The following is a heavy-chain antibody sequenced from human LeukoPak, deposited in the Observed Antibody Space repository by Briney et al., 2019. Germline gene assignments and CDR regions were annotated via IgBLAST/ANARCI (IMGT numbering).Heavy chain of an antibody. D-gene: IGHD1-1*01. J-gene: IGHJ1*01. CDR1: GFTFSSYG. CDR3: ARGGTTLGRIRAYFPH. V-gene: IGHV3-30*02. Sequence: GGSLRLSCVASGFTFSSYGMHWVRQAPGQGLEWVAFIRFDGSNKYYADSVKGRFTTSRDNSKNTLYVELSSLRAEDTAVYYCARGGTTLGRIRAYFPHWGQGTLVIVSS. CDR2: IRFDGSNK.